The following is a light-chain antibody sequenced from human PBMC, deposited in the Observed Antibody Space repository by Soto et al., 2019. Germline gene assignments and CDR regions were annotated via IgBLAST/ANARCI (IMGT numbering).Light chain of an antibody. J-gene: IGKJ1*01. V-gene: IGKV3-11*01. CDR1: QSVSSY. CDR3: QQRSNWPRT. Sequence: EIVLTQSPATLSLSPGERATLSCRASQSVSSYFAWYQQKPGQPPRLLIYDASNRATGIPARFSGSGSGTDFTLTISSLEPEDFAVYYCQQRSNWPRTFGQGTKV. CDR2: DAS.